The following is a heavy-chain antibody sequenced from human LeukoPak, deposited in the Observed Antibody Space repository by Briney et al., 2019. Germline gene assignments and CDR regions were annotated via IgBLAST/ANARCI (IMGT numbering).Heavy chain of an antibody. J-gene: IGHJ4*02. CDR2: IKQDGSDK. CDR1: GFTFSSYW. V-gene: IGHV3-7*01. CDR3: ARDKVVGATHFDY. D-gene: IGHD1-26*01. Sequence: PGGSLRLSRVASGFTFSSYWMSWVRQAPGKGLEWVANIKQDGSDKNYVDSVKGRFTISRDNAKNSLYLQMHSLRAEDTAVYYCARDKVVGATHFDYWGQGTLVTVSS.